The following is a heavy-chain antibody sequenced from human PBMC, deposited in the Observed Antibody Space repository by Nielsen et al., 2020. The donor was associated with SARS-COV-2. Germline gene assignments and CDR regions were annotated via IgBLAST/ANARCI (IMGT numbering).Heavy chain of an antibody. D-gene: IGHD1-26*01. CDR3: ARDLIVGAFVY. V-gene: IGHV3-30*03. Sequence: GESLKISCAASGFTFSSYGMHWVRQAPGKGLEWVAVISYDGSNKYYADSVKGRFTISRDNSKNTLYLQMNSLRAEDTAVYYCARDLIVGAFVYWGQGTLVTVSS. CDR1: GFTFSSYG. CDR2: ISYDGSNK. J-gene: IGHJ4*02.